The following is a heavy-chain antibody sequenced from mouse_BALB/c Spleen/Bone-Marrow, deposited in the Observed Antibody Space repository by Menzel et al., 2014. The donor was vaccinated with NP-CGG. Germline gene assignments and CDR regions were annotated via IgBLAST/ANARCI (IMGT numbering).Heavy chain of an antibody. CDR1: GFTFDSYG. J-gene: IGHJ3*01. D-gene: IGHD2-4*01. V-gene: IGHV5-9-2*01. Sequence: EVKLVESGGGLVKSGGSLKLSCAASGFTFDSYGMSWVRQNPEKRLEWVATISGGGSYTFYPDSVKGRFTVSRDNAKNNLCLQLSSLRSEDAALYYCAKHAYYDQTKNSFVYWGQGTLVTVSA. CDR2: ISGGGSYT. CDR3: AKHAYYDQTKNSFVY.